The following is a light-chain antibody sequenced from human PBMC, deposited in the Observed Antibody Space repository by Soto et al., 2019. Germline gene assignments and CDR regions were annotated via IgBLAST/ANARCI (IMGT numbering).Light chain of an antibody. CDR2: EVS. J-gene: IGLJ1*01. Sequence: QSVLTQPASVSGSPGQSITISCTRTNSDVGSYNFVSWYQQHPGKAPKVMIFEVSKRPSGVSDRFPGSKSGNTASLTISGLQAEDEADYYCCSDAGSSTYVFGTGTKVTVL. CDR1: NSDVGSYNF. CDR3: CSDAGSSTYV. V-gene: IGLV2-23*02.